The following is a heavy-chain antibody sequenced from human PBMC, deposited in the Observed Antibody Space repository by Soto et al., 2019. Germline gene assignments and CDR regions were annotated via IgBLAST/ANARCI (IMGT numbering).Heavy chain of an antibody. D-gene: IGHD4-17*01. Sequence: EAQLLESGGGLVQPGGSLRLSCAASGITFNTYAMSWSRQSPGKGLASVSTIRRTDKQYADFGKGRFTIARDKSNNTMSRQMNSLRDEDTAVYFCAGDYLRHNSLTGNYYSYGMDVWGQGTTFTVSS. CDR2: IRRTDK. V-gene: IGHV3-23*01. J-gene: IGHJ6*02. CDR1: GITFNTYA. CDR3: AGDYLRHNSLTGNYYSYGMDV.